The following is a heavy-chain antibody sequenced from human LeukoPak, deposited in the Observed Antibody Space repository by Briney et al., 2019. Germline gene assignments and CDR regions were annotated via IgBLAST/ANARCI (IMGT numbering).Heavy chain of an antibody. Sequence: GGSLRLSCAASGFTFSSFTMNWVRQAPGKGLEWVSSISSTSTYIHYADSVKGRFTISRDNAKNSLYLQMNSLRAEDTAVYYCAREHYGSGSYASDYWGQGTLVTVSS. V-gene: IGHV3-21*04. CDR2: ISSTSTYI. CDR3: AREHYGSGSYASDY. J-gene: IGHJ4*02. D-gene: IGHD3-10*01. CDR1: GFTFSSFT.